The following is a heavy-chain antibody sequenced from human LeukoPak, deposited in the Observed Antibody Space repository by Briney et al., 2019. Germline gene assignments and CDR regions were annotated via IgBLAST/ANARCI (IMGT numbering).Heavy chain of an antibody. Sequence: GGSLRLSCAVSGCSIGSSWRSWVRQTPGKGMEWVADMNEDGSGTYYVDSVKGRFTVSRDNAQNSVYLQMNSLRVEDTGVYYCARDPAWGAIDYWGQGTLVTVSS. CDR2: MNEDGSGT. CDR1: GCSIGSSW. V-gene: IGHV3-7*01. J-gene: IGHJ4*02. CDR3: ARDPAWGAIDY. D-gene: IGHD7-27*01.